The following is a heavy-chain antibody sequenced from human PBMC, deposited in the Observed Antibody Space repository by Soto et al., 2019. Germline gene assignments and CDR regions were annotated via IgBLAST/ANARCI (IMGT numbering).Heavy chain of an antibody. D-gene: IGHD7-27*01. CDR2: IYYSGST. J-gene: IGHJ5*02. CDR1: GGSISSGGYY. V-gene: IGHV4-31*03. CDR3: ARSNGEPNNWFDP. Sequence: QVQLQESGPGLVKPSQTLSLTCTVSGGSISSGGYYWSWIRQHPGKGLEWIGYIYYSGSTYYNPSLRSRVTVSVDTSKNQFSLKLSSVTAADTAVYYCARSNGEPNNWFDPWGQGTLVTVSS.